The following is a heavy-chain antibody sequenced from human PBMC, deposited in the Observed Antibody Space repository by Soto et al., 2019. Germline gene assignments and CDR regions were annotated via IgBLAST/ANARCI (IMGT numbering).Heavy chain of an antibody. CDR1: GYTFTSYG. CDR2: ISAYNGNT. Sequence: QVQLVQSGAEVKKPGASVKVSCKASGYTFTSYGISWVRQAPGQGLEWMGWISAYNGNTNYAQKLRGRVTMTTDTSTSTAYMELRSLRSDDTAVYYCARVPRIVGATREALDFDYWGQGTLVTVSS. D-gene: IGHD1-26*01. V-gene: IGHV1-18*01. J-gene: IGHJ4*02. CDR3: ARVPRIVGATREALDFDY.